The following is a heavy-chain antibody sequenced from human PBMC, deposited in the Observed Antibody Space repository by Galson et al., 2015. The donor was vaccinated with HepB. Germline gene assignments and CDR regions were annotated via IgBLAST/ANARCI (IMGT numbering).Heavy chain of an antibody. D-gene: IGHD1-26*01. Sequence: SLRLSCAASGFTFSSYAMSWVRQAPGKGLEWVSAIRVSGGSTYYADSVKGRFTVSRDNSKNTLYLQMNSLRAEDTALYYCAKRRGGSYYDAFDIWGQGTMVTVSS. CDR3: AKRRGGSYYDAFDI. CDR2: IRVSGGST. V-gene: IGHV3-23*01. J-gene: IGHJ3*02. CDR1: GFTFSSYA.